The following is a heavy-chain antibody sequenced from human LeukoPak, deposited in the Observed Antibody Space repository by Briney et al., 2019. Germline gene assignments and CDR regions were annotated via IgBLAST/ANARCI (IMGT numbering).Heavy chain of an antibody. V-gene: IGHV3-53*01. D-gene: IGHD2-2*02. Sequence: GGSLRLSCAASGFTVSSNYMIWVRQAPGKGLEWVSVIYSGGRTYYADSVKGRFTISRDNSKNTLYLQMNSLRAEDTAVYYCASIRYYYYGMDVWGQGTTVTVSS. CDR2: IYSGGRT. CDR1: GFTVSSNY. CDR3: ASIRYYYYGMDV. J-gene: IGHJ6*02.